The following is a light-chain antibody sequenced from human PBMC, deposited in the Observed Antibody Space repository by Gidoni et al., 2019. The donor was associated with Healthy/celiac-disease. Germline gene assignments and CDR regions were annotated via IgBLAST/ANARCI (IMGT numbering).Light chain of an antibody. V-gene: IGLV2-14*03. CDR1: SSDVGGYNY. CDR2: DVS. J-gene: IGLJ3*02. Sequence: QSALTQPASVSGSPGQSITISCTVTSSDVGGYNYVSWYQQHPGKAPKLMIYDVSNRPSGVSNRFSGSKSGNTASLTISGLQAEDEADYYCSSYTSSSTPYWVFGGGTKLTVL. CDR3: SSYTSSSTPYWV.